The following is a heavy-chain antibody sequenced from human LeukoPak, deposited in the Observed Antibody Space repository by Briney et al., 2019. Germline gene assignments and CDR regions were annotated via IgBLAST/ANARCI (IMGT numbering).Heavy chain of an antibody. CDR1: GFTFSSYA. J-gene: IGHJ3*02. V-gene: IGHV3-23*01. CDR2: ISGSGGST. CDR3: AKERSYYGSGYDAFDI. Sequence: GGSLRLSCAASGFTFSSYAMSWVSQAPGKGLEWVSAISGSGGSTYYADSVKGRFTISRDNSKNTLYLQMNSLRAEDTAVYYCAKERSYYGSGYDAFDIWGQGTKVTVSS. D-gene: IGHD3-10*01.